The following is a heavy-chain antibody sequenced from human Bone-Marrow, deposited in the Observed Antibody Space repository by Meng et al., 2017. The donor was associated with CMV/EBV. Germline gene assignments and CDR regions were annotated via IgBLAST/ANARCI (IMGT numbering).Heavy chain of an antibody. CDR3: TTAYRSNSYDAFDI. CDR2: IQSKTDGGAT. V-gene: IGHV3-15*01. Sequence: GVTFSNAWISWVRQAPGKGLEWIGRIQSKTDGGATDSAEPVRGRFTISRDDSKNTMYLQMSSLKIEDTAVYYCTTAYRSNSYDAFDIWGQGTLVTVSS. CDR1: GVTFSNAW. D-gene: IGHD6-13*01. J-gene: IGHJ3*02.